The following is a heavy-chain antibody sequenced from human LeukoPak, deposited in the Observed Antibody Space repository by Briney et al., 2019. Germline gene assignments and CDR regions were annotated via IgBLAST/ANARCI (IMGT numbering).Heavy chain of an antibody. CDR1: GFTFSSYA. V-gene: IGHV3-23*01. D-gene: IGHD1-14*01. Sequence: GALRLSCAASGFTFSSYAMSWVRQAPGKGLQWVSAISNGGGSAYYADSVKGRFTISRDNSKSTLYLQMNSLGAEDTAIYYCAARPRMPPRFDNWGQGTLVTVSS. CDR2: ISNGGGSA. J-gene: IGHJ4*02. CDR3: AARPRMPPRFDN.